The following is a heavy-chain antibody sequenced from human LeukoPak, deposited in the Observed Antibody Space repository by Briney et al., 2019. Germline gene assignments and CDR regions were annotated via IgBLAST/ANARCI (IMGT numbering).Heavy chain of an antibody. J-gene: IGHJ4*02. V-gene: IGHV4-59*01. CDR1: DGSISNYY. CDR3: ARIYNSSQWLAPGDY. Sequence: SETLSLTCSVSDGSISNYYCSWIRQPPGTGLEWIGYIYYSGSTTYNPSLKSRVTMSVDTSKNQFSLKLRSVTAADTALYYCARIYNSSQWLAPGDYWGQGTLVTVSS. CDR2: IYYSGST. D-gene: IGHD6-19*01.